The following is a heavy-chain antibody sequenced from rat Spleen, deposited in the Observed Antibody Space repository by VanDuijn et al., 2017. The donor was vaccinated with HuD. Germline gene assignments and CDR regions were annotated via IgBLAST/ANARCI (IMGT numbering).Heavy chain of an antibody. Sequence: QVQLTESGPGLVQPSQTLSLTCTVSGLSLTSNSVSWIRQPPGKGLEWMGVIWRHGGTDYNSAIKSRLSISRDTSKSQVFLKMNSRQPEDTAMYFCARGSADYWCQGVMVTVSS. CDR3: ARGSADY. J-gene: IGHJ2*01. V-gene: IGHV2-47*01. CDR2: IWRHGGT. CDR1: GLSLTSNS.